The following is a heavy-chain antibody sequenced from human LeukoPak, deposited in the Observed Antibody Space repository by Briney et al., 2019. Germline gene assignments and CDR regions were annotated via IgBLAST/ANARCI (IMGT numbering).Heavy chain of an antibody. CDR3: ARDLYSYGSYYFDY. J-gene: IGHJ4*02. D-gene: IGHD5-18*01. CDR2: IYTSGST. V-gene: IGHV4-4*07. Sequence: SETLSLTCTVSGGSISSYYWSWIRQPAGKGLEWIGRIYTSGSTNYNPSLKSRVTISVDTSKNQFSLKLSSVTAADTAVYYCARDLYSYGSYYFDYWGQGTLVTVSS. CDR1: GGSISSYY.